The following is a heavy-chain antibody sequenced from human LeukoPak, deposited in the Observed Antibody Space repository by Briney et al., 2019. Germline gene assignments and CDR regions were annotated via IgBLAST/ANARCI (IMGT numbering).Heavy chain of an antibody. D-gene: IGHD5-12*01. CDR1: GYTFTSYY. CDR3: ARVGYSGYDSRPVFNY. J-gene: IGHJ4*02. Sequence: ASVKVSCKASGYTFTSYYTHWVRQAPGQGLEWMGIINPSGGSTSYAQKFQGRVTMTRDTSTSTAYMELSSLRSEDTAVYYCARVGYSGYDSRPVFNYWGQGTLVTVSS. CDR2: INPSGGST. V-gene: IGHV1-46*01.